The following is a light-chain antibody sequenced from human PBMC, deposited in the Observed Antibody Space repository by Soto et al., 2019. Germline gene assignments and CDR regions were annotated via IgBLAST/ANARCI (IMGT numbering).Light chain of an antibody. V-gene: IGLV2-11*01. CDR2: DVS. CDR1: SSDVGGYNY. Sequence: QSALTQPRSVSASPGQSVAISCTGTSSDVGGYNYVSWYQQHPGKAPKLMIYDVSKRPSGVPDRFSGSKSGNTASLTISGLQAEDEADYYCCSYAGGPYVFGTGTRSPS. J-gene: IGLJ1*01. CDR3: CSYAGGPYV.